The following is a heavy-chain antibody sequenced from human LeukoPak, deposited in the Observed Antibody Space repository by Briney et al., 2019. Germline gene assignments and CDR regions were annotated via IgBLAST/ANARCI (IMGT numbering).Heavy chain of an antibody. CDR2: IYPNTGGT. V-gene: IGHV1-2*06. D-gene: IGHD1-7*01. Sequence: ASVKVSCNTSGYSFTNYHMHWVRLAPGQGLEWMGHIYPNTGGTSYAQRFQGRVTMTSDTSVSTVYMELSSLISGDTAAYYCARENWYYDYWGRGTLVTVSS. J-gene: IGHJ4*02. CDR3: ARENWYYDY. CDR1: GYSFTNYH.